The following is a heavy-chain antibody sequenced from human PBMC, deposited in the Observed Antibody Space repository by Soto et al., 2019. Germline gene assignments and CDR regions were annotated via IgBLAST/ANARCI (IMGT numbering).Heavy chain of an antibody. V-gene: IGHV3-23*01. J-gene: IGHJ6*02. CDR2: ISGSGGST. Sequence: EVQLLESGGGLVQPGGSLRLSCVASGFTFSSYAMSWVRQAPGKGLEWVSAISGSGGSTYYADSVKGRFTISRDNSKNXXYXQXXSLRAEDTAVYYCAKDGSYDSSGYYLYYYYYGMDVWGQGTTVTVSS. CDR3: AKDGSYDSSGYYLYYYYYGMDV. CDR1: GFTFSSYA. D-gene: IGHD3-22*01.